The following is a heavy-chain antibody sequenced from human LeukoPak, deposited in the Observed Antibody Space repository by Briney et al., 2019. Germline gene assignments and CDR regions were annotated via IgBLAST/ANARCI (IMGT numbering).Heavy chain of an antibody. V-gene: IGHV4-4*07. J-gene: IGHJ4*02. Sequence: LSETLSLTCTVSGGSISGYYWSWIRQPAGKGLEWIGRIYTSGTSNYNPSLKSRVTMSVDTSKNQFSVKLSSVTAADTAVYYCARELSRGVTDYWGQGTLVTVSS. CDR2: IYTSGTS. CDR1: GGSISGYY. D-gene: IGHD3-10*01. CDR3: ARELSRGVTDY.